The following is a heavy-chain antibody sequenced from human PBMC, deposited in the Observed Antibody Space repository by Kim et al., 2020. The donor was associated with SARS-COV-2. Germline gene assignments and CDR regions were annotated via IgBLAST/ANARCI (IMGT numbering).Heavy chain of an antibody. CDR2: ISYDGSNK. J-gene: IGHJ4*02. CDR1: GFTFSSYG. CDR3: AKDWGELTKGRGY. D-gene: IGHD1-26*01. Sequence: GGSLRLSCAASGFTFSSYGMHWVRQAPGKGLEWVAVISYDGSNKYYADSVKGRFTISRDNSKNTLYLQMNSLRAEDTAVYYCAKDWGELTKGRGYWGQGTLVTVSS. V-gene: IGHV3-30*18.